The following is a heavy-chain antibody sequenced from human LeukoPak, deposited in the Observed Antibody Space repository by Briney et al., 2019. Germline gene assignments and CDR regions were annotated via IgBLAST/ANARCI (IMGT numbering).Heavy chain of an antibody. CDR1: GGSISSSSYY. CDR2: IYYSGST. Sequence: SETLSLTCTVSGGSISSSSYYWGWIRQPPGKGLEWIGSIYYSGSTYYNPSLKSRVTISVDTSKNQFSLKLSSVTAADTAVYYCARLRRSSSSGPHFDYWGQGTLVTVSS. D-gene: IGHD6-6*01. J-gene: IGHJ4*02. CDR3: ARLRRSSSSGPHFDY. V-gene: IGHV4-39*01.